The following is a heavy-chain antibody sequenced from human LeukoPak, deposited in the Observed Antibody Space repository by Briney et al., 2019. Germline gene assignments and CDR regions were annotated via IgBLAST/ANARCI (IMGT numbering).Heavy chain of an antibody. J-gene: IGHJ3*02. Sequence: SETLSLTCAVSGGSISSSNWWSWVRQPPGKGLEWIGEIYHSGSTNYNPSLKSRVTISVDKSKNQFSLKLSSVAAADTAVYYCARPTGTTLAFDIWAKGQWSPSLQ. V-gene: IGHV4-4*02. CDR1: GGSISSSNW. CDR3: ARPTGTTLAFDI. D-gene: IGHD1-1*01. CDR2: IYHSGST.